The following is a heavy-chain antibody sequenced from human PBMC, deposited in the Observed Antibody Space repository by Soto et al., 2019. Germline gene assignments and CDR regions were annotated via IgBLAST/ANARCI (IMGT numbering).Heavy chain of an antibody. CDR2: IASGGGT. J-gene: IGHJ4*02. D-gene: IGHD2-15*01. Sequence: EVQLVESGGGLVQPGGSLRLSCAASGFTFTSYAMHWVRQVTGKGLEWVSAIASGGGTYYSDSVKGRFTIFRENARNSLYLVMNGLTVVEQPIYYCARGIAGASSWSVLYLSTSSPPDYWGQGTLVTVS. CDR1: GFTFTSYA. CDR3: ARGIAGASSWSVLYLSTSSPPDY. V-gene: IGHV3-13*01.